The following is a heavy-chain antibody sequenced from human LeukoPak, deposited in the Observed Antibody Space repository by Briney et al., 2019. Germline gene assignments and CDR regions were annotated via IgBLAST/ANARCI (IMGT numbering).Heavy chain of an antibody. CDR3: ARDGPAQVVDFDY. CDR1: VGTFSSYA. CDR2: IYPYTGAT. V-gene: IGHV1-2*02. J-gene: IGHJ4*02. Sequence: GASVKVSCKASVGTFSSYAISWVRQAPGQGLECMGWIYPYTGATHYARELLGRVAMTRDTSISSAYVEWRRLRPDDTAVYECARDGPAQVVDFDYWGQGTLVTVSS.